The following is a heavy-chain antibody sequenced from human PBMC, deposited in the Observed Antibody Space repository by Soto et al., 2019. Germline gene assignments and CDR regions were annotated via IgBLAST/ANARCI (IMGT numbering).Heavy chain of an antibody. CDR1: GFIFRNYA. D-gene: IGHD5-18*01. CDR3: AKDGYTLGQPDY. V-gene: IGHV3-23*01. J-gene: IGHJ4*01. CDR2: ISGSAGSR. Sequence: EVQLLESGGGLVQPGGSLRLSCAASGFIFRNYAMSWVRQAPGKGLEWVSAISGSAGSRYYADSVKGRFTISRDNSKNTLYLPMNTLRADETAVYYCAKDGYTLGQPDYLGHGTLVTVSS.